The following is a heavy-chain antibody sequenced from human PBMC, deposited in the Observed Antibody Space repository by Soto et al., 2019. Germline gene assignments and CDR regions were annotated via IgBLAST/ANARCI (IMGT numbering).Heavy chain of an antibody. CDR3: ARGGDRGYSY. D-gene: IGHD5-18*01. CDR1: GGSFSGNY. CDR2: ITRSGRT. J-gene: IGHJ4*02. V-gene: IGHV4-34*01. Sequence: QVQLQQWGAGLLKPSETLSLTCAVYGGSFSGNYWSWIRQHPGKGLEWLGEITRSGRTNYTPSLKSRVPISVDTSKNQFSLKLSSVTAADTAVYYCARGGDRGYSYWGQGTLVTVSS.